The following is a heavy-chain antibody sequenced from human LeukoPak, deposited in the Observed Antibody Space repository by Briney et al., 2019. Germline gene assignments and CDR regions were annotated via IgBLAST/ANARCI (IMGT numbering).Heavy chain of an antibody. CDR3: ARVMNPPLSYIQLWLPPYYYYMDV. V-gene: IGHV1-18*01. CDR2: ISAYNGNT. J-gene: IGHJ6*03. D-gene: IGHD5-18*01. Sequence: ASVKVSCKASGYTFTSYGISWVRQAPGQGLEWMGWISAYNGNTNYAQKLQGRVTMTTDTSTSTAYMELRSLRSDDTAVYYCARVMNPPLSYIQLWLPPYYYYMDVWGKGTTVTVSS. CDR1: GYTFTSYG.